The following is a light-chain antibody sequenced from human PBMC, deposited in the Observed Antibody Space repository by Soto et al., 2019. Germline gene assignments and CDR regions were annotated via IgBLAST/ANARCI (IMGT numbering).Light chain of an antibody. Sequence: DIELTQSPSFLSASVGDRVTISCRASQDISTFLAWYQQKPGKAPKLLIHAASTLQGGVPSRFSGSGSGTDFSLTISSLQPEDFATYYCQQVDNYPLTLGGGTKVEI. CDR1: QDISTF. CDR3: QQVDNYPLT. J-gene: IGKJ4*01. V-gene: IGKV1-9*01. CDR2: AAS.